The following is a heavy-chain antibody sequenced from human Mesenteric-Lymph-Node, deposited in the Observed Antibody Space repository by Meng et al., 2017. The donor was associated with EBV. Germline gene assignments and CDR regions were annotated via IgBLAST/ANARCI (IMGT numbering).Heavy chain of an antibody. J-gene: IGHJ4*02. D-gene: IGHD3-3*01. CDR2: ISSSSSYI. V-gene: IGHV3-21*01. Sequence: EVQLVESGGGLVKHGGSLRLACAASGFTFSSYSMNWVRQAPGKGLEWVSSISSSSSYIYYADSMKGRFTISRDNAKNSLYLQMNSLRAEDTAVYYCARVGRFLGPTDYWGQGTLVTVSS. CDR3: ARVGRFLGPTDY. CDR1: GFTFSSYS.